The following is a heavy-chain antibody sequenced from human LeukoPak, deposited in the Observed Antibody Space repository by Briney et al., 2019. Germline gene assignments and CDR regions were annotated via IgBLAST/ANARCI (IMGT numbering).Heavy chain of an antibody. CDR3: ARGKRWSTLFYYYYMDV. Sequence: SETLSLTCTVSGGPLSSGSYYWSWIRQPAGKGLEWIGRIYTSGSTNYNPSLKSRVTISVDTSKNQFSLKLSSVTAADTAVYYCARGKRWSTLFYYYYMDVWGKGTTVTISS. V-gene: IGHV4-61*02. J-gene: IGHJ6*03. CDR2: IYTSGST. D-gene: IGHD4-23*01. CDR1: GGPLSSGSYY.